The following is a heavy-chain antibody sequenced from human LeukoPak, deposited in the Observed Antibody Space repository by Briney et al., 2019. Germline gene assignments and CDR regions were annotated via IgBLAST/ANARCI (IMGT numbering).Heavy chain of an antibody. CDR1: GYTLTELS. CDR2: FDPEDGET. Sequence: ASVKVSCKVSGYTLTELSTHWVRQAPGKGLEWMGGFDPEDGETIYAQKFQGRVTMTEDTSTDTAYMELSSLRSEDTAVYYCATEGGYSQNWYFDLWGRGTLVTVSS. CDR3: ATEGGYSQNWYFDL. J-gene: IGHJ2*01. D-gene: IGHD3-22*01. V-gene: IGHV1-24*01.